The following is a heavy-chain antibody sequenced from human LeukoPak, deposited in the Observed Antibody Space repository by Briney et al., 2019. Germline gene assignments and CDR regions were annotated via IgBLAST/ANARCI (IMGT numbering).Heavy chain of an antibody. CDR1: GGSFSGYY. D-gene: IGHD2-2*01. CDR3: AREGIVVLPAAPLDV. Sequence: SETLSLTCAVYGGSFSGYYWSWIRQPPGKGLEWIGEINHRGSTNYNPSLKSRVTISVDTSKNQFSLKLTSVTAADTAVYYCAREGIVVLPAAPLDVWGKGTTVTVSS. V-gene: IGHV4-34*01. CDR2: INHRGST. J-gene: IGHJ6*04.